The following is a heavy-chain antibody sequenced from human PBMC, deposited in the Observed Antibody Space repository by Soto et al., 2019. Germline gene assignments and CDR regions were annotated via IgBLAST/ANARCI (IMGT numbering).Heavy chain of an antibody. D-gene: IGHD2-15*01. CDR1: GASFSGYY. Sequence: QVHLQQWGAGLLKPSETLSLTCAVYGASFSGYYWTWLRQPPGKGLEWIGEVSHSGISKYNPSLKSRVTISLDTSKSQFSLEPTSVTAADTAVYYCARYGGTAIWYFDIWGRGTLVSVSS. V-gene: IGHV4-34*01. CDR2: VSHSGIS. J-gene: IGHJ2*01. CDR3: ARYGGTAIWYFDI.